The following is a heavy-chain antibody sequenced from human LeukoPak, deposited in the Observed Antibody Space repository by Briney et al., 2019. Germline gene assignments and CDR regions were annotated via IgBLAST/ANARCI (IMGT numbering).Heavy chain of an antibody. V-gene: IGHV4-38-2*02. CDR1: GYSISSGYY. J-gene: IGHJ4*02. CDR2: IYHSGST. D-gene: IGHD5/OR15-5a*01. Sequence: SETLSLTCTVSGYSISSGYYWGWIRQPPGKGLEWIGSIYHSGSTYYNPSLKSRVTISVDTSKNQFSLKLSSVTAADTAVYYCARVESKAHFDYWGQGTLDTVSS. CDR3: ARVESKAHFDY.